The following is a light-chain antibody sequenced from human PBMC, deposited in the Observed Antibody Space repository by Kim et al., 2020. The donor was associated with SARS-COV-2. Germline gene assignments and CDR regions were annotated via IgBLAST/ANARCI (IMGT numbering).Light chain of an antibody. Sequence: GQSITTSCTGTSCDVGIYNYVSWYQQHPGEAPQLILYDEKRRPAGVSDRFSCYNSGNTASLTISGLQMDDEEDYYCVSDTSSITMVFGSGTKLTVL. CDR2: DEK. V-gene: IGLV2-14*03. CDR1: SCDVGIYNY. J-gene: IGLJ2*01. CDR3: VSDTSSITMV.